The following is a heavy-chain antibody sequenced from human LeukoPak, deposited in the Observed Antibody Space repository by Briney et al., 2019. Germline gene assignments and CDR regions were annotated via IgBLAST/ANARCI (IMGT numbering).Heavy chain of an antibody. D-gene: IGHD6-25*01. CDR2: FDPEDGET. CDR1: GYTLTELS. Sequence: ASVKVSCTVSGYTLTELSMHWVRQAPGKGLEWMGGFDPEDGETIYAQKFQGRVTMTEDTSTDTAYMELSSLRSEDTAVYYCATDQSEEAAGHYYGMDVWGQGTTVTVSS. CDR3: ATDQSEEAAGHYYGMDV. J-gene: IGHJ6*02. V-gene: IGHV1-24*01.